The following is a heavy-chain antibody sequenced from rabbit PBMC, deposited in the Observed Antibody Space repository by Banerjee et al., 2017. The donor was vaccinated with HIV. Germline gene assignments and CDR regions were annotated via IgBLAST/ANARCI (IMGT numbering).Heavy chain of an antibody. V-gene: IGHV1S45*01. CDR3: ARDRNDADGHATFDL. J-gene: IGHJ4*01. CDR1: GFDLSSYA. D-gene: IGHD6-1*01. CDR2: IYTSSGST. Sequence: QEQLKETGGGLVQPGGSLTLSCKASGFDLSSYAMNWVRQAPGKGLELIACIYTSSGSTWYASWAKGRFTISKTSSTTVTLQMTSLTAADTATYFCARDRNDADGHATFDLWGPGTLVTVS.